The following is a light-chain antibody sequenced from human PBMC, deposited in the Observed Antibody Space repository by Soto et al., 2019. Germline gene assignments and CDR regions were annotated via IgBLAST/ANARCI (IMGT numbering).Light chain of an antibody. CDR1: QSVSRN. Sequence: EIVLTQSPGTLSLSPGDRATLSCGASQSVSRNLAWYQQRPGQAPRLLIFDASTRATGVPARFSGSGSGTDFTLTINSLEPEDVAVYYCQQRSYLFTFGGGTKVDIK. V-gene: IGKV3-11*01. CDR3: QQRSYLFT. CDR2: DAS. J-gene: IGKJ4*01.